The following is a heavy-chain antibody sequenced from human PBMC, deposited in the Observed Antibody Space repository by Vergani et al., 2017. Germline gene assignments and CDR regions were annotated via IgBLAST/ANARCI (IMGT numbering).Heavy chain of an antibody. CDR3: ARAVDSSGYYSVGWMAGRAEPFEAFDI. CDR2: ISGSGGST. J-gene: IGHJ3*02. Sequence: EVQLLESGGGLVQPGGSLRLSCAASGFTFSSYAMSWVRQAPGKGLEWVSAISGSGGSTYYADSVKGRISISRGNSKNARYLQMNSLRAEDTAVYYYARAVDSSGYYSVGWMAGRAEPFEAFDIWGQGTMVTVSS. D-gene: IGHD3-22*01. V-gene: IGHV3-23*01. CDR1: GFTFSSYA.